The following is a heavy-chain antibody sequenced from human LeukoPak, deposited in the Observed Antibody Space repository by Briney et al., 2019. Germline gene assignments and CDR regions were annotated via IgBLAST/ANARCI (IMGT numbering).Heavy chain of an antibody. J-gene: IGHJ4*02. CDR1: GFTFSGYS. Sequence: PGGSLRLSCTASGFTFSGYSMNWIRQAPGKGLEWVSSFGTRSTSVYHAGSVKGRFAISRDNAKNSLYLQLNSLRAEDTALYYCAREVSEGFDFWGQGTLVTVSS. CDR3: AREVSEGFDF. D-gene: IGHD3-22*01. CDR2: FGTRSTSV. V-gene: IGHV3-21*01.